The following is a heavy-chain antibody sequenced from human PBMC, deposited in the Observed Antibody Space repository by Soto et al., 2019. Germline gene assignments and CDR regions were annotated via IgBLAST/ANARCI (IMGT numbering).Heavy chain of an antibody. Sequence: QLQLQESGSGLVKPSQTLSLTCAVSGGSISSGGYSWSWIRQPPGKGLEWIGYIYHSGSTYYNPSLKSRVTISVVRSKNQFSLKLSSVTAADTALYYCARGADDYGDYLYGMDVWGQGTTVTVSS. V-gene: IGHV4-30-2*01. D-gene: IGHD4-17*01. CDR3: ARGADDYGDYLYGMDV. CDR1: GGSISSGGYS. CDR2: IYHSGST. J-gene: IGHJ6*02.